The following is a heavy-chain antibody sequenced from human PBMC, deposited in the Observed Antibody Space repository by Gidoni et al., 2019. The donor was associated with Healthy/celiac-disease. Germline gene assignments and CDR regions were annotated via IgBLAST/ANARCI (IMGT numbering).Heavy chain of an antibody. CDR2: ISSRGYI. V-gene: IGHV3-21*06. Sequence: EVYLVESGSGLVKPGGSRRLSGTGYGFSFSSYGINWVRQAPGKRLEWVSSISSRGYIYYADLAKGRLTISRDNAKHSLYLQMNSLRAEGTAVYYCSRDVCSRLLFPLWGQGTMVTVSS. D-gene: IGHD2-21*02. J-gene: IGHJ3*01. CDR3: SRDVCSRLLFPL. CDR1: GFSFSSYG.